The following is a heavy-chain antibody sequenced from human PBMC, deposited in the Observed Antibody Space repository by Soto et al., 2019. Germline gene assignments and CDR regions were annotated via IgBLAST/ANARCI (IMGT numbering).Heavy chain of an antibody. D-gene: IGHD3-10*01. V-gene: IGHV3-33*01. Sequence: QVQLVESGGGVVQPGRSLRLSCAASGFTFSSYGMHWVRQAPGKGLEWVAVIWYDGSNTYYADSVKGRFTISRDNSKNTLYLQMNSLRAEDSAVYYCERDWGVRGAFDYWGQGTLVTVSS. J-gene: IGHJ4*02. CDR1: GFTFSSYG. CDR2: IWYDGSNT. CDR3: ERDWGVRGAFDY.